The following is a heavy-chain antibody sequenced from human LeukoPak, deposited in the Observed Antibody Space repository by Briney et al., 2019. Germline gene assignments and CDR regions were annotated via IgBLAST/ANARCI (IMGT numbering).Heavy chain of an antibody. D-gene: IGHD6-13*01. J-gene: IGHJ3*01. Sequence: GGSLTLSCAISGFTSTTAWMTWARQAPGKGLEWVADIRQDGSDKYYVDSVKGRFIISRDNAKKSVFLHMNNLRVEDTAVYYCVVYKYILSWSAFDFWGRGTMVTVSS. V-gene: IGHV3-7*01. CDR2: IRQDGSDK. CDR1: GFTSTTAW. CDR3: VVYKYILSWSAFDF.